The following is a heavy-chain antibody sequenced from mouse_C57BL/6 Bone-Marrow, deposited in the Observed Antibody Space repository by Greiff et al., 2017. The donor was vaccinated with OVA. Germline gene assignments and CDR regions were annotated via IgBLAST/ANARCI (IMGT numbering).Heavy chain of an antibody. J-gene: IGHJ3*01. CDR1: GFTFSDFY. V-gene: IGHV7-1*01. CDR2: SRNKANDYTT. Sequence: EVQVVESGGGLVQSGRSLRLSCATSGFTFSDFYMEWVRQAPGKGLEWIAASRNKANDYTTEYSASVKGRFIVSRDTSQSILYLQMNALRAEDTAIYYCAREANWDRFAYWGQGTLVTVSA. CDR3: AREANWDRFAY. D-gene: IGHD4-1*02.